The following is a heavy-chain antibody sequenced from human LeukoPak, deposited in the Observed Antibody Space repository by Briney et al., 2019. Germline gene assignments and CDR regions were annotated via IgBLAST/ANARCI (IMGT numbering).Heavy chain of an antibody. D-gene: IGHD4-17*01. CDR3: ARVYSAGDYVGLSAFDI. J-gene: IGHJ3*02. CDR2: ISSSGSTI. Sequence: PGGSLRLSCAASGFTFSDYYMSWIRQAPGKGLEWVSYISSSGSTIYYADSVKGRLTISRDNAKNSLYLQMNSLRAEDSAVYYCARVYSAGDYVGLSAFDIWGQGTMVTVSS. V-gene: IGHV3-11*04. CDR1: GFTFSDYY.